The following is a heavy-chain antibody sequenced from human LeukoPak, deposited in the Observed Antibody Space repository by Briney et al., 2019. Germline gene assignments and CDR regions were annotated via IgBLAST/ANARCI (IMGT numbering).Heavy chain of an antibody. CDR2: IKQDGSEK. Sequence: GGSLRLSCAASGFNFNTYWMSWVRQAPGKGLEWVANIKQDGSEKFYVDSMKGRFTISRDNSKNSLYLQMNSLRAEDTAVYYCAKDQGSSWYGAPSYYFDYWGQGTLVTVSS. CDR1: GFNFNTYW. CDR3: AKDQGSSWYGAPSYYFDY. D-gene: IGHD6-13*01. V-gene: IGHV3-7*01. J-gene: IGHJ4*02.